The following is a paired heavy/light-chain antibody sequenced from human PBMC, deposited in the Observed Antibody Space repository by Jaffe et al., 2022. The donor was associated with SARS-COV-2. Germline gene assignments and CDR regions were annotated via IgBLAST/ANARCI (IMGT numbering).Light chain of an antibody. CDR1: SSNIEAGYD. CDR3: QSYDSFVSGYV. Sequence: QSMLTQPPSVSGAPGQRVTISCTGGSSNIEAGYDVHWYQQAPGTAPKLLIYDNMNRPSGVPDRFSGSKSGTSASLAITGLQAEDEADYYCQSYDSFVSGYVFGTGTKVTVL. V-gene: IGLV1-40*01. CDR2: DNM. J-gene: IGLJ1*01.
Heavy chain of an antibody. Sequence: QLRLQESGPGLLKPSETLSLTCTVSGGSISSSSYYWGWVRQPPGKGLEWIASIFYSGSTYYNPSLNSRVTIFVDTSKNQFSLKLTSVTAADTAVYYCARHRLGSGWFRGPADFDYWGQGTLVAVSS. CDR1: GGSISSSSYY. V-gene: IGHV4-39*01. CDR2: IFYSGST. J-gene: IGHJ4*02. CDR3: ARHRLGSGWFRGPADFDY. D-gene: IGHD6-19*01.